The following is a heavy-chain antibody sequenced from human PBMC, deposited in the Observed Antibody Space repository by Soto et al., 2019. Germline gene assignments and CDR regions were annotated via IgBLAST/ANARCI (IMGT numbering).Heavy chain of an antibody. J-gene: IGHJ4*02. CDR3: IRTRLVVAAATREAY. V-gene: IGHV3-74*01. CDR2: INSDGSST. CDR1: GFTFSSYW. Sequence: EVQLVESGGGLVQPGESLRLSCAASGFTFSSYWMHWVRQAPGKGLVWVSRINSDGSSTSYAGSVKGRFTISRDNAKNTMNLQMNSLRAEYTAVYYGIRTRLVVAAATREAYWGEGTLVPVSS. D-gene: IGHD2-15*01.